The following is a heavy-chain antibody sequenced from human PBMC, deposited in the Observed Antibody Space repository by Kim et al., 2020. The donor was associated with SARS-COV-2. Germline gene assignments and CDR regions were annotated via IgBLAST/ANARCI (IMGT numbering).Heavy chain of an antibody. J-gene: IGHJ4*02. V-gene: IGHV4-39*01. Sequence: PSLKSRVTISVDTPKNQFSLKRSSVTAADTAVYYCARRGYYGSGSQGDYWGQGTLVTVSS. CDR3: ARRGYYGSGSQGDY. D-gene: IGHD3-10*01.